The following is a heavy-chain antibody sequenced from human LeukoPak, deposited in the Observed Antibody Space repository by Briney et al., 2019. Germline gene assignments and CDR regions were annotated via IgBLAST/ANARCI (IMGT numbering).Heavy chain of an antibody. J-gene: IGHJ6*03. V-gene: IGHV1-69*05. CDR3: ARGPCTNGVCYREDYYYMDV. Sequence: GASVKVSRKASGATFSSYAISWVRQAPGQGLEWMGGFIPIFGTANSAQKFQGKVTFTTDESTSTAYMELSSLRSEDTAVYYCARGPCTNGVCYREDYYYMDVWGKGNTVTVSS. CDR2: FIPIFGTA. CDR1: GATFSSYA. D-gene: IGHD2-8*01.